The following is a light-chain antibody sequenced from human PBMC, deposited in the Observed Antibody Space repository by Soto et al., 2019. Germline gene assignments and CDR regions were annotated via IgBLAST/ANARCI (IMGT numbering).Light chain of an antibody. CDR3: QQYNSYSRT. CDR1: QSISSW. J-gene: IGKJ1*01. CDR2: DAS. Sequence: DIQMTQSPSTLSASVGDRVTLTCRASQSISSWLAWYQQKPGKAPKLLIYDASSLESGVPSRFSGSGSGTEFTLTISCLQHDDFATYYCQQYNSYSRTFGQGTKVDIK. V-gene: IGKV1-5*01.